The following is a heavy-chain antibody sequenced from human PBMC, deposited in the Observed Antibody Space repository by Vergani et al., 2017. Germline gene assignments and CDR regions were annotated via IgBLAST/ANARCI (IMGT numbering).Heavy chain of an antibody. CDR2: FDPQNLEI. CDR1: GYILPELS. J-gene: IGHJ3*02. CDR3: ASPLEPGGATLRCDAFDI. V-gene: IGHV1-24*01. D-gene: IGHD2/OR15-2a*01. Sequence: QVQLEQSGAEVKKPGASVKVSCKVSGYILPELSLQWVRQAPGKGLEWMGGFDPQNLEINYSQKFQGRVSMTQDSSTDTAYMQLSSLRSEDTGVYYCASPLEPGGATLRCDAFDIWGQGTMVIVAS.